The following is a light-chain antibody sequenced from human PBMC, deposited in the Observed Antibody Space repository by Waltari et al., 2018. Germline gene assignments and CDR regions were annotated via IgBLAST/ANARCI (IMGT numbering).Light chain of an antibody. CDR1: GGSIANNY. Sequence: FMPTQPHSVSASPGKTVTLSCTGTGGSIANNYVQWYLQRPGSAPNTVIYEDDHRPSGVPDRFSGSIDISSNSAFLTISGLRTEDEADYYCQSYDTSHNWVFGGGTKLTVL. J-gene: IGLJ3*02. CDR2: EDD. V-gene: IGLV6-57*02. CDR3: QSYDTSHNWV.